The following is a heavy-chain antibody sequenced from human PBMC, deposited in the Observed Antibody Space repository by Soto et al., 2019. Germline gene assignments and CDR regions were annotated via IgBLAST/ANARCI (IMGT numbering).Heavy chain of an antibody. CDR1: GFTFSNYA. V-gene: IGHV3-30*18. CDR3: AKDKGVFNWATSYFDY. D-gene: IGHD1-1*01. J-gene: IGHJ4*02. CDR2: ASYDGNNE. Sequence: GGSLRLSCAASGFTFSNYAMHWVRQAPGKGLEWVALASYDGNNEYYTDSVKGRFTISRDNSKNTPFLQMNSPRPEDTAVYYCAKDKGVFNWATSYFDYWGQGALVTVSS.